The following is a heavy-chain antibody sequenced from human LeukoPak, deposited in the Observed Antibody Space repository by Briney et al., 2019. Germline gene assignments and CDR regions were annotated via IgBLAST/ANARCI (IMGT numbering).Heavy chain of an antibody. CDR3: ARAPGVMTAFDY. D-gene: IGHD2-21*02. Sequence: SETLSLTCAVSGGSISSSNWWSWVRQPPGKGLEWIGEIYHSGSTNYNPSLRRRVTISVDTSKNQFSLKLSSVTAADTAVYYCARAPGVMTAFDYWGQGTLVTVSS. CDR1: GGSISSSNW. V-gene: IGHV4-4*02. CDR2: IYHSGST. J-gene: IGHJ4*02.